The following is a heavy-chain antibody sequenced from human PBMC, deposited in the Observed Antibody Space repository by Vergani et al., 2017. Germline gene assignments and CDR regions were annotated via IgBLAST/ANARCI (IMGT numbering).Heavy chain of an antibody. CDR3: ARETDTGASVSYNYYAMDV. D-gene: IGHD2-8*02. CDR1: GFTFSDHY. CDR2: MSSGDSI. Sequence: QVQLVESGGGLVKPGGSLRLSCAASGFTFSDHYMSWVRQAPGKGLEWISYMSSGDSIYYADSVKGRFTVSKDNTKNTLYLQMNSLRAEDTAVDYCARETDTGASVSYNYYAMDVWGKGTTVSVSS. V-gene: IGHV3-11*04. J-gene: IGHJ6*04.